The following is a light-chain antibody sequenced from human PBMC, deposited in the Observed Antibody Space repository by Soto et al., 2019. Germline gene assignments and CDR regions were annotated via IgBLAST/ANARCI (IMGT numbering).Light chain of an antibody. V-gene: IGKV3-20*01. CDR3: QQYGSSPNT. Sequence: EIVLTQSPGTLSLSPGKRATLSCRASQSVSSSYLAWYQQKPGQAPRLLIYGASSMATGIPDRFSGSGSGTDFTLTISRLEPEDFAVYYCQQYGSSPNTFGQGTKLEIK. CDR1: QSVSSSY. J-gene: IGKJ2*01. CDR2: GAS.